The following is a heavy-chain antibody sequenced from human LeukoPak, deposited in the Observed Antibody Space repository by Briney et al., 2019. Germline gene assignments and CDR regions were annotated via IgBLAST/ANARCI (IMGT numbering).Heavy chain of an antibody. D-gene: IGHD3-3*01. Sequence: ASVKVSCKASGYTFTSYDINWVRQATGQGLEWMGWMNPDSGNTGYAQKFQGRVTMTRNTSISTVCMELSSLRSEDTAVYYCARTQYYDFWSGYSDHYYGMDVWGQGTTVTVSS. CDR3: ARTQYYDFWSGYSDHYYGMDV. J-gene: IGHJ6*02. V-gene: IGHV1-8*01. CDR1: GYTFTSYD. CDR2: MNPDSGNT.